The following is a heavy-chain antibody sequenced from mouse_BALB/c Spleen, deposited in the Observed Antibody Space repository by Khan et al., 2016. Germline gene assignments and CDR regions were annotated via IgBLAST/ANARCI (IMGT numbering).Heavy chain of an antibody. CDR1: VFNIKDYY. V-gene: IGHV14-4*02. J-gene: IGHJ2*01. CDR3: NAFYYGPDVYFHY. CDR2: IDPENGDS. D-gene: IGHD1-1*01. Sequence: EVQLQESGAELVRSGASVKLSCTASVFNIKDYYMHWVKQRPEQGMEWIGWIDPENGDSEYATKFQGKATMTADTYSNAAYLQFSSLTSEDSAGYYCNAFYYGPDVYFHYWCHGTALTVSS.